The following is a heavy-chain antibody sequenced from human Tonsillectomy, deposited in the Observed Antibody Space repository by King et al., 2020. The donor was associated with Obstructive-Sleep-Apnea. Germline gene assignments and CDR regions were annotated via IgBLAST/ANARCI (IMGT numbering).Heavy chain of an antibody. Sequence: VQLVESGGGLVQPGGSLTVSCAASGFAFSSYWMTWVRQAPGKGLEWVANINQDGTKKYYLDSVKGRFTISRDNARDSLSLQINSPRAEDTAVYYCARDRTYYGSGSYYDVHDHWGQGTLVTVSS. CDR1: GFAFSSYW. V-gene: IGHV3-7*01. J-gene: IGHJ4*02. CDR3: ARDRTYYGSGSYYDVHDH. D-gene: IGHD3-10*01. CDR2: INQDGTKK.